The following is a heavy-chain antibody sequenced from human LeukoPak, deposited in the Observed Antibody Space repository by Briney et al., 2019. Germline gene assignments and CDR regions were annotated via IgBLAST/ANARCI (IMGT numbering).Heavy chain of an antibody. D-gene: IGHD2-15*01. CDR1: GFTVSSNY. CDR2: IYSGGST. Sequence: PGGSLRLSCAASGFTVSSNYMSWVRQAPGKGLEWVSVIYSGGSTYYADSVKGRFTISRDNSKNTLYLQMNSLRAEDTAVYYCAREGFAAWARAFDIWGQGTMVTVSS. CDR3: AREGFAAWARAFDI. V-gene: IGHV3-66*01. J-gene: IGHJ3*02.